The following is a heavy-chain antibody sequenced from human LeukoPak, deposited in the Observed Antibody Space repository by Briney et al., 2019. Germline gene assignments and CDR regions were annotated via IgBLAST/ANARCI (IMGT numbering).Heavy chain of an antibody. CDR1: GYTFTGNH. J-gene: IGHJ4*02. D-gene: IGHD2-21*02. V-gene: IGHV1-2*02. CDR2: INLNSGGT. CDR3: ARGGSTDSIHSCGGNCYFLDY. Sequence: ASVKVSCKASGYTFTGNHMHWVRQAPVQGLEWMGWINLNSGGTNYAQEFQGRVIMTRDTSISTAYMELSRMGSDDTAVYYCARGGSTDSIHSCGGNCYFLDYWGQGTLVTVSS.